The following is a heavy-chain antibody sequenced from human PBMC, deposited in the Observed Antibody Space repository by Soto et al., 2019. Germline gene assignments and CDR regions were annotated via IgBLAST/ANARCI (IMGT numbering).Heavy chain of an antibody. V-gene: IGHV1-69*14. J-gene: IGHJ4*02. CDR3: ARVAETGYTSGWYYFDY. CDR2: IIPIFGTA. Sequence: QVQLVQSGADVKKPGSSVKVSCEVSGGTFSNYAFTWVRQGPGQGLEWMGGIIPIFGTANYARQFKGRVAISADKSTTTTYMELSNPTSEDTAVYYCARVAETGYTSGWYYFDYWGQGSLVTVSS. CDR1: GGTFSNYA. D-gene: IGHD6-19*01.